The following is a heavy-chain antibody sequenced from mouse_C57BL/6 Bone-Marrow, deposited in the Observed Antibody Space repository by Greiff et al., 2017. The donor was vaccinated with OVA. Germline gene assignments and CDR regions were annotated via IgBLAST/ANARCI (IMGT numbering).Heavy chain of an antibody. CDR3: ARIPLGWYFDV. V-gene: IGHV2-2*01. Sequence: VKLMESGPGLVQPSQSLSITCTVSGFSLTSYGVHWVRQSPGKGLEWLGVIWSGGSTDYTAAFISRLSISKDNSKSQVFFKMNSLQADDTAIYYCARIPLGWYFDVWGTGTTVTVSS. CDR1: GFSLTSYG. J-gene: IGHJ1*03. D-gene: IGHD6-1*01. CDR2: IWSGGST.